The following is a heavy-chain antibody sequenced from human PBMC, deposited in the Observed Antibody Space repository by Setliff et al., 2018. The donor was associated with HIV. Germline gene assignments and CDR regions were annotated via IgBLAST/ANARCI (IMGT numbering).Heavy chain of an antibody. V-gene: IGHV4-34*01. CDR2: MNQSGTT. CDR3: ARRIDNSGSFPDKNWFDT. Sequence: SETLSLTCSVYGTSFSDHYWSWVRQTPGKGLEWIGEMNQSGTTNYNPSLQSRVTMSIDTSKNQFSLKLTSVTAADTAVYYCARRIDNSGSFPDKNWFDTWGQGSLVTVSS. CDR1: GTSFSDHY. J-gene: IGHJ5*02. D-gene: IGHD3-10*01.